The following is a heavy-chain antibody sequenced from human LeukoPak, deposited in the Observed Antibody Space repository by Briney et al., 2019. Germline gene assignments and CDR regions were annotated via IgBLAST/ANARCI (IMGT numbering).Heavy chain of an antibody. CDR3: ARGRRGGYDGQHYFDY. CDR2: IYTSGST. D-gene: IGHD5-12*01. J-gene: IGHJ4*02. Sequence: SETLSLTCTVSGGSISSYYWSWIRQPAGKGLEWIGRIYTSGSTNYNPSLKSRVTMSVDTSKNQFSLKLSSVTAADTAVYYCARGRRGGYDGQHYFDYWGQGTLVTVSS. CDR1: GGSISSYY. V-gene: IGHV4-4*07.